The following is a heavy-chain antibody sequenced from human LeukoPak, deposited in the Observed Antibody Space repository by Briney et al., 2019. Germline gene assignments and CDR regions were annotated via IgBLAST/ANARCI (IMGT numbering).Heavy chain of an antibody. CDR2: ITDSGGNT. J-gene: IGHJ4*02. D-gene: IGHD2-15*01. CDR3: AKAPERSCNGASCYPLDY. Sequence: GGSLRLSCAASGFSFSSYAMTWVRQAPGKGPEWISSITDSGGNTYSADSVKGRFTISRDNSKNTLYLQMNSPRVEDTAVYYCAKAPERSCNGASCYPLDYWGQGTLVTVSS. V-gene: IGHV3-23*01. CDR1: GFSFSSYA.